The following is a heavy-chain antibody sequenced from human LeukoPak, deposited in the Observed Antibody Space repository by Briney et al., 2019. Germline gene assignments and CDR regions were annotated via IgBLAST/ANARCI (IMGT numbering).Heavy chain of an antibody. CDR3: ARRLLTGYYEF. CDR2: ISYDGSNK. D-gene: IGHD3-9*01. V-gene: IGHV3-30*14. Sequence: GALRLSCAASGFTFSSYVMHWVRQAPGKGLEWVAVISYDGSNKYYADSVKGRFTISRDNSKNMLYLQMNSLRAEDTAVYYCARRLLTGYYEFWGQGTLVTVSS. CDR1: GFTFSSYV. J-gene: IGHJ4*02.